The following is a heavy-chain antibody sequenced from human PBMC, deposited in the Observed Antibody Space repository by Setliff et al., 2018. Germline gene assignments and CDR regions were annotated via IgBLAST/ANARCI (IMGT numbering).Heavy chain of an antibody. CDR2: VNSDGSST. D-gene: IGHD3-10*01. V-gene: IGHV3-74*01. Sequence: PGGSLRLSCAASGFTFVNYWMHWVRQAPGKGLVWVSRVNSDGSSTIYADSVKGRFTISRDNAENSLYLQMNSLRAEDTAVYYCAKGHMVRGVFLGAKTASWFDPWGQGTLVTVSS. CDR1: GFTFVNYW. J-gene: IGHJ5*02. CDR3: AKGHMVRGVFLGAKTASWFDP.